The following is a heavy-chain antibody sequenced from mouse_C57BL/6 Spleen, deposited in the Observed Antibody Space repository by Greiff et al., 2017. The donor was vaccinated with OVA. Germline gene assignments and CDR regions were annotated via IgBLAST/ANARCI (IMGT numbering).Heavy chain of an antibody. Sequence: QVQLQQPGAELVKPGASVKLSCKASGYTFTSYWMHWVKQRPGQGLEWIGMIHPNSGSTNYNEKFKSKATLTVDKSSSTAYMQLSSLTSEDSAVYYCARFHFITTVVALYAMDYWGQGTSVTVSS. J-gene: IGHJ4*01. CDR3: ARFHFITTVVALYAMDY. V-gene: IGHV1-64*01. D-gene: IGHD1-1*01. CDR2: IHPNSGST. CDR1: GYTFTSYW.